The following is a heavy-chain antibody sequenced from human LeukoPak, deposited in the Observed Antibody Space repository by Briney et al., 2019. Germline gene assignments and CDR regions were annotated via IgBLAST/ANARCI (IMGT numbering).Heavy chain of an antibody. Sequence: PGGSLRLSCAASGFTVSSNYMSWVRQAPGKVLEWVSVIYSGGGTYYAASLKGRFTISRDNSKNTLYLQRNSLRADDTAVYYCARDLVQPNKQQLEYWGQGTLVTVSS. CDR2: IYSGGGT. CDR1: GFTVSSNY. V-gene: IGHV3-66*01. CDR3: ARDLVQPNKQQLEY. J-gene: IGHJ4*02. D-gene: IGHD6-13*01.